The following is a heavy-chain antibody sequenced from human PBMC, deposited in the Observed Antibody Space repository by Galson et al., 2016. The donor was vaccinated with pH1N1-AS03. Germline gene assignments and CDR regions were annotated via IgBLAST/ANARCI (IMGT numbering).Heavy chain of an antibody. Sequence: SLRLSCAASGFSFSGYWMTWVRQAAGKGLEWVASIKQDGSDKHYVDSVKGRFTISKDNAKNSLYLQMNSLRPEDTAVYYCAKAVAGSLNLYYYYGADVWGQGTTVTVSS. CDR2: IKQDGSDK. CDR3: AKAVAGSLNLYYYYGADV. CDR1: GFSFSGYW. J-gene: IGHJ6*02. V-gene: IGHV3-7*03. D-gene: IGHD6-19*01.